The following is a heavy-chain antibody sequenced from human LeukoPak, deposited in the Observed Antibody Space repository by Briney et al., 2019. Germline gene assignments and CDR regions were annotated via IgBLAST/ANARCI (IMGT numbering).Heavy chain of an antibody. CDR3: ARPYSSSEAFDI. CDR1: GFTFSSYS. J-gene: IGHJ3*02. Sequence: GGSLRLSCAASGFTFSSYSMNWVRQAPGKGLEWVSSINILSNYIYYADSVKGRFTISRDNAKNSLYLQMNSLRAEDTAVYYCARPYSSSEAFDIWGQGTMVTVSS. V-gene: IGHV3-21*01. CDR2: INILSNYI. D-gene: IGHD6-13*01.